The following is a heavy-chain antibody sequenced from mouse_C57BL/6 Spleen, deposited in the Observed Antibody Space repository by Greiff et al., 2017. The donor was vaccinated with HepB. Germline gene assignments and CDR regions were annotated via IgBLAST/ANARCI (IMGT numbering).Heavy chain of an antibody. CDR2: IRSKSNNYAT. V-gene: IGHV10-1*01. J-gene: IGHJ4*01. D-gene: IGHD2-12*01. CDR1: GFSFNTYA. CDR3: VRQRLFYAMDY. Sequence: DVQLVESGGGLVQPKGSLKLSCAASGFSFNTYAMNWVRQAPGKGLEWVARIRSKSNNYATYYADSVKDRFTISRDDSESMLYLQMNNLKTEDTAMYYCVRQRLFYAMDYWGQGTSVTVSS.